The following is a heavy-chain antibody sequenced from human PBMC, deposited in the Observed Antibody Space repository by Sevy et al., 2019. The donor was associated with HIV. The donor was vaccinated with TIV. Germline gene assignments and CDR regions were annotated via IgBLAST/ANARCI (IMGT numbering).Heavy chain of an antibody. CDR1: GFTFDDYA. CDR2: ISWNSGSI. J-gene: IGHJ5*02. V-gene: IGHV3-9*01. CDR3: AEGLKYYDSSGYLNWFDP. Sequence: GGSLRLSCAASGFTFDDYAMHWVRQAPGKGLEWVSGISWNSGSIGYADSVKGRFTISRDNAKNSLYLQMNSLRAEDTALYYCAEGLKYYDSSGYLNWFDPWGQGTLVTVSS. D-gene: IGHD3-22*01.